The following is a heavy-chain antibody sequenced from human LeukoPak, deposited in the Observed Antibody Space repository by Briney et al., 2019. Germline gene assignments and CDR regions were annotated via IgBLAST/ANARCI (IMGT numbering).Heavy chain of an antibody. CDR3: TPPPD. V-gene: IGHV3-15*01. J-gene: IGHJ4*02. Sequence: GGSLRLSCADSGFSFRDAWMTWVRQAPGKGLEWVARIKSKTAGGTTDYAAPVKGRFTISRDDSIHTLYLQMDSLEAEDTAVYYCTPPPDWGQGTLVTVSS. CDR1: GFSFRDAW. CDR2: IKSKTAGGTT.